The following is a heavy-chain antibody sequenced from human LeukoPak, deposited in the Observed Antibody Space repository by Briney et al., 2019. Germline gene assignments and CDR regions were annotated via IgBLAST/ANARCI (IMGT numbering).Heavy chain of an antibody. CDR3: AKETPEGVTFDY. Sequence: PGGSLRLSCAASGFTFSSYAMHWVRQAPGKGLEWVAVISYDGSNKYYADSVKGRFIISRDNSKNTLFLQMSSLRAEDTAVYYCAKETPEGVTFDYWGQGTLVTVSS. J-gene: IGHJ4*02. CDR1: GFTFSSYA. V-gene: IGHV3-30-3*01. CDR2: ISYDGSNK. D-gene: IGHD5-18*01.